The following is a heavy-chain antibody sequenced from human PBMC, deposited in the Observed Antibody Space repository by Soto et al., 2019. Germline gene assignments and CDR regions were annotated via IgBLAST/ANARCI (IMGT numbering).Heavy chain of an antibody. CDR2: IIPIFGTA. J-gene: IGHJ6*01. D-gene: IGHD2-2*01. Sequence: GASVKVSCKASGGTFSSYAISWVRQAPGQGLEWMGGIIPIFGTANYAQKFQGRVTITADESTSTAYMELSSLRSEDTAVYYCARDYCGSPSCYGSYYYGRDVWEQETTFRVSS. V-gene: IGHV1-69*13. CDR3: ARDYCGSPSCYGSYYYGRDV. CDR1: GGTFSSYA.